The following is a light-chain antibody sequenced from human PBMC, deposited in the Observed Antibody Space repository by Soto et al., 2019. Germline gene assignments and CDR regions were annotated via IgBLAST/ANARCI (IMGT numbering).Light chain of an antibody. V-gene: IGLV2-11*01. CDR2: DVS. J-gene: IGLJ2*01. CDR3: CSYAGSYTFVL. Sequence: QSVLTQPRSVSGSPGQSVTISCTGTSSDVGGYNYVSWYQQLPGKAPKLMIYDVSKRPSGVPDRFSGSKSGNTASLTISGLQAEDEADYYCCSYAGSYTFVLFGGGTKLTVL. CDR1: SSDVGGYNY.